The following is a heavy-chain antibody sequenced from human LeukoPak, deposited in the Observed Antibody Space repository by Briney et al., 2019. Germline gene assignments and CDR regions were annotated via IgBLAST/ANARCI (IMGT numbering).Heavy chain of an antibody. V-gene: IGHV4-34*01. CDR1: GGSFSGYY. CDR2: INHSGST. Sequence: SETLSLTCAVYGGSFSGYYWSWIRQPPGKGLEWMGEINHSGSTNYNPSLKSRVTISVDTSKNQFSLKLSSVTAADTAVYYCARGARAYYDFWSGYYYYYYMDVWGKGTTVTVSS. D-gene: IGHD3-3*01. J-gene: IGHJ6*03. CDR3: ARGARAYYDFWSGYYYYYYMDV.